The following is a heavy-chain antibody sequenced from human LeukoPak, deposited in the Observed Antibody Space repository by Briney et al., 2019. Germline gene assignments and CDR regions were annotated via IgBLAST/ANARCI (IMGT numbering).Heavy chain of an antibody. D-gene: IGHD2-15*01. V-gene: IGHV5-51*01. CDR2: IHPADSDT. J-gene: IGHJ4*02. Sequence: GESLKISCKGSGYSFTSYWIGWVCQMSGKGLEWMGVIHPADSDTRYSPSFQGQVTISVDKSNSTAYLQWRSLRASDTAMYYCARLSCSGGTCYPFDSWGQGTLVTVSS. CDR1: GYSFTSYW. CDR3: ARLSCSGGTCYPFDS.